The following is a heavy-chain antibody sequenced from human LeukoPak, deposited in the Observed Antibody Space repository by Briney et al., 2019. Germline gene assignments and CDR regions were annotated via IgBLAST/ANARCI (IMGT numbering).Heavy chain of an antibody. CDR3: ARERFLEWAANYYYMDV. Sequence: PGGSLRLSCAASGFTFSDYYMSWIRQAPGKGLEWVSYISSSGSTIYYADSVKGRFTISRDHANNSLFLRMNSLRAEDTAVYYCARERFLEWAANYYYMDVWGKGTTVTVSS. D-gene: IGHD3-3*01. CDR2: ISSSGSTI. J-gene: IGHJ6*03. V-gene: IGHV3-11*04. CDR1: GFTFSDYY.